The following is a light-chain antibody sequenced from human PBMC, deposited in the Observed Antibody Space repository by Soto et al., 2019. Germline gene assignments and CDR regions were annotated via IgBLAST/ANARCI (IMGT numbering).Light chain of an antibody. CDR1: QSISGN. CDR3: QQYNDWPLT. CDR2: GAS. J-gene: IGKJ1*01. V-gene: IGKV3-15*01. Sequence: EIVITQSPDTLSVSPGERATLYCRASQSISGNLAWYQQKPGQAPRLLIYGASTRATGLPARFRGSGSGIEFTVAVSSLQSEDVSVYLCQQYNDWPLTFGQGTKVDIK.